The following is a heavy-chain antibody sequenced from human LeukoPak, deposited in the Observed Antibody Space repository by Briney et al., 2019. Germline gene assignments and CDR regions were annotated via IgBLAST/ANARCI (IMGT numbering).Heavy chain of an antibody. Sequence: PGGSLRLPCAASGFPFSSYWMSGAPRPPGRGLEGGANKKRDGSEKYYVDSMKGRFTISRDNAKNSLYLQMNSLRAEDTAVYYCARRLDVWGSYRYYFDYWGQGTLVTVSS. CDR3: ARRLDVWGSYRYYFDY. D-gene: IGHD3-16*02. CDR1: GFPFSSYW. V-gene: IGHV3-7*01. CDR2: KKRDGSEK. J-gene: IGHJ4*02.